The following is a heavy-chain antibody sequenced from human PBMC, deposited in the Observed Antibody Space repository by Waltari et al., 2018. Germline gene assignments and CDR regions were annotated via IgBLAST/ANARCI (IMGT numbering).Heavy chain of an antibody. CDR3: ARSIIRGIFDVSYYYGMDV. CDR2: IIPIFGTA. J-gene: IGHJ6*02. V-gene: IGHV1-69*05. D-gene: IGHD2-21*01. CDR1: GGTFSSYA. Sequence: QVQLVQSGAEVKKPGSSVKVSCKASGGTFSSYAISWVRQAPGQGLEWMGGIIPIFGTANYAQKFQGRVTITTDESTSTADMELSSLRSEDTAVYYCARSIIRGIFDVSYYYGMDVWGQGTTVTVSS.